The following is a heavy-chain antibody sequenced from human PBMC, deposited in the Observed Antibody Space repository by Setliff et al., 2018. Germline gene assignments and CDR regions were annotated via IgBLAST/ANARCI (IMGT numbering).Heavy chain of an antibody. CDR1: GGSINSGSYF. Sequence: SETLSLTCTVSGGSINSGSYFWAWIRQPPGKGLEWIGSIHYSGSTFDHPSLKSRLTMSIDTSKNHFSLNLKSVAAADTAIYYCARHTAVNISPSGLGYWYIDVWAGGAPVTVSS. CDR3: ARHTAVNISPSGLGYWYIDV. J-gene: IGHJ6*03. CDR2: IHYSGST. D-gene: IGHD3-9*01. V-gene: IGHV4-39*01.